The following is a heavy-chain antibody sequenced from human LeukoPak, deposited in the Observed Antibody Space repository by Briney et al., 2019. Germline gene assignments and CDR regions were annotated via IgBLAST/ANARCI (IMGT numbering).Heavy chain of an antibody. CDR3: ARDSKNGYSGSYWDY. CDR1: GGSISSSSYY. CDR2: IYYSGST. D-gene: IGHD1-26*01. Sequence: SETLSLTCTVSGGSISSSSYYWGWIRQPPGKGLEWIGSIYYSGSTYYNPSLKSRVTISVDTSKNQFSLKLSSVTAADTAVYYCARDSKNGYSGSYWDYWGQGTLVTVSS. J-gene: IGHJ4*02. V-gene: IGHV4-39*07.